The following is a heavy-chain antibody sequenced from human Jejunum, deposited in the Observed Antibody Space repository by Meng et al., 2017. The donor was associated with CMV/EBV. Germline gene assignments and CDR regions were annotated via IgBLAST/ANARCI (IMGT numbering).Heavy chain of an antibody. CDR1: GYTFTTYG. D-gene: IGHD3-3*01. Sequence: QVQLVQSGSELKKPGASVKASCKTPGYTFTTYGISWVRQAPGQGLEWVGWSSTSNGNTHYAQKVQDRVTMTTDTSTSTAYMELRSLTSDDTAVYYCVRDFWSDFYAYWGQGTLVTVSS. CDR2: SSTSNGNT. V-gene: IGHV1-18*01. CDR3: VRDFWSDFYAY. J-gene: IGHJ4*02.